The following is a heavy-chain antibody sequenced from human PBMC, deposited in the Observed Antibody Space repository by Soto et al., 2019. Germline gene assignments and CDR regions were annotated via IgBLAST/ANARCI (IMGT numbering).Heavy chain of an antibody. V-gene: IGHV4-39*07. D-gene: IGHD3-3*01. CDR1: GGSISRSSYY. CDR2: INHSGST. CDR3: ARARLLRFLESEDV. J-gene: IGHJ6*02. Sequence: SETLSLTCTVSGGSISRSSYYWSWIRHPPGKGLEWIGEINHSGSTNYNPSLKSRVTISVDTSKNQFSLKLSSVTAADTAVYYCARARLLRFLESEDVWGQGTTVTVSS.